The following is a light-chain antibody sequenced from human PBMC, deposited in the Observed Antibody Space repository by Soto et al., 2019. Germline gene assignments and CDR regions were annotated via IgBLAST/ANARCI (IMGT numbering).Light chain of an antibody. CDR1: QSISSW. J-gene: IGKJ1*01. Sequence: DIQMTQSPSTLSASVGDIVTITFRASQSISSWLAWYQQKPGKAPKLLIYDASSLESGVSSRFSGSGSGTDFTLSINSLQREDFATYYCQQTYSAPPLFGQGTKVDIK. CDR3: QQTYSAPPL. CDR2: DAS. V-gene: IGKV1-5*01.